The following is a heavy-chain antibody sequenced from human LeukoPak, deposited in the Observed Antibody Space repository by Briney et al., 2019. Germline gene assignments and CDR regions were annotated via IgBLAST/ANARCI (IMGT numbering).Heavy chain of an antibody. Sequence: GGSLRLSCAASGFTFNRYWMSWVRQAPGKGLEWVGRIKSKTDGGTTDYAAPVKGRFTISRDDSKNTLYLQMNSLKTEDTAVYYCTTDRSGWYDYWGQGTLVTVSS. D-gene: IGHD6-19*01. CDR3: TTDRSGWYDY. J-gene: IGHJ4*02. V-gene: IGHV3-15*01. CDR2: IKSKTDGGTT. CDR1: GFTFNRYW.